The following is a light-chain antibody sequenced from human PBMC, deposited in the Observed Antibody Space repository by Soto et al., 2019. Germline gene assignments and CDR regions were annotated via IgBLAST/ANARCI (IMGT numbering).Light chain of an antibody. CDR1: HSNIGAGYD. CDR2: ANT. Sequence: QPVLTQPPSVSGAPGQRVTISCTGGHSNIGAGYDVHWYQQLPGIAPQLLIFANTNRPAGVPDRFSGSQSGTSASLTITGLQADDEADYFCQSYDISLTVVVFGGGTKVTVL. CDR3: QSYDISLTVVV. J-gene: IGLJ2*01. V-gene: IGLV1-40*01.